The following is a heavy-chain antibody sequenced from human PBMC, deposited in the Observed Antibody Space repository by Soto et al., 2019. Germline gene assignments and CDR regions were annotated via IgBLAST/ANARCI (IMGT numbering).Heavy chain of an antibody. Sequence: QLQLQESGSGLVKPSQTLSLTCAVSGGSISSGGYSWSWIRQPPGKGLEWIGYIYHSGSTYYNPSLKSRVTISVDRSKTQFSLKLSSVTAADTAVYYCARAGGLGAVAADSWGQGTLVTVSS. CDR1: GGSISSGGYS. V-gene: IGHV4-30-2*01. CDR3: ARAGGLGAVAADS. J-gene: IGHJ4*02. CDR2: IYHSGST. D-gene: IGHD6-19*01.